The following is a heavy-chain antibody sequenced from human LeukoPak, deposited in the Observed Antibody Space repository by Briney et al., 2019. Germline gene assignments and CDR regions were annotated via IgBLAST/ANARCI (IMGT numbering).Heavy chain of an antibody. V-gene: IGHV4-59*01. Sequence: PSETLSLTCTVSGVSITSFYWAWIRQPPGKGLENVGYAYYNGRTTYNPSLNSRVTISVDRSNNQFSLRLTSVGAADTAVYYCARAEYYLDAFDIWGQGTMVTVSS. CDR2: AYYNGRT. CDR1: GVSITSFY. J-gene: IGHJ3*02. CDR3: ARAEYYLDAFDI. D-gene: IGHD3-10*01.